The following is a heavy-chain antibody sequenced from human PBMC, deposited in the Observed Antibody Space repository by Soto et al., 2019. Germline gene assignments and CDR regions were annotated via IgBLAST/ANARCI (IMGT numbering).Heavy chain of an antibody. CDR3: ARGSTIVRGATSWFDP. CDR1: GGTFSRYT. J-gene: IGHJ5*02. V-gene: IGHV1-69*02. Sequence: QVQLVQSRAEVKKPGSSVKVSCKASGGTFSRYTINWVRQAPGQGLEWMGRIIPIAAIANYTQKFQGRVTITGDKSSTTAYMELSSLRSDDTAVYYCARGSTIVRGATSWFDPWGQGTLVTVSS. D-gene: IGHD3-10*01. CDR2: IIPIAAIA.